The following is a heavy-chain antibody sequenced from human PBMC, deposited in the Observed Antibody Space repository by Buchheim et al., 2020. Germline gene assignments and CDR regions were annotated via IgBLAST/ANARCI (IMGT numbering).Heavy chain of an antibody. D-gene: IGHD3-22*01. CDR1: GFTFSSYE. CDR2: ISSSGSTI. Sequence: EVQLVESGGGLVQPGGSLKLSCAASGFTFSSYEMNWFRQAPGKGLEWVSYISSSGSTIYYADSVKGGFTISRDNAKNSLYLQMNSLRAEDTAVYYCASGYDSSGYYWYYYGMDVWGQGTT. J-gene: IGHJ6*02. V-gene: IGHV3-48*03. CDR3: ASGYDSSGYYWYYYGMDV.